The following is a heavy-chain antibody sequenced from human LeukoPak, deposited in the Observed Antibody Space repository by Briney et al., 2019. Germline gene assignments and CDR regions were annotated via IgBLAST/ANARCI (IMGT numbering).Heavy chain of an antibody. V-gene: IGHV1-2*02. CDR2: IKPDSGAT. CDR3: ARDHDYGPDY. J-gene: IGHJ4*02. D-gene: IGHD4/OR15-4a*01. Sequence: ASVKVSCKASGYTFTVHYMHWLRQAPGQGREWMGWIKPDSGATNFAQNFQGRVTMTSDTSINTAYMELSSLTSDDTAMYYCARDHDYGPDYWGQGTLVTVSA. CDR1: GYTFTVHY.